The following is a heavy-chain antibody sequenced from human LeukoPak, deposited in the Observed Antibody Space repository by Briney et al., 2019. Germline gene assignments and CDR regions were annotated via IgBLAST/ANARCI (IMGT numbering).Heavy chain of an antibody. D-gene: IGHD4-23*01. CDR3: ARVRAYGGLFDY. J-gene: IGHJ4*02. Sequence: GGSLRLSCAASGFTFRTYAMNWVRQAPGKGLEWISYISVGSNTIYYADSVKGRFTISRDDARNSLYLQMNSLRDEDTAVYLCARVRAYGGLFDYWGQGTLVTVSS. V-gene: IGHV3-48*02. CDR1: GFTFRTYA. CDR2: ISVGSNTI.